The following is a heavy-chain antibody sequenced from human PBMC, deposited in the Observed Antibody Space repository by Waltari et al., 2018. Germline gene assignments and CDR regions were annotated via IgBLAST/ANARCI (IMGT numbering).Heavy chain of an antibody. CDR1: GGSISSYY. Sequence: QVQLQESGPGLVKPSETLSLTCTVSGGSISSYYWSWIRQPPGKGLEWIGYIYYSGSTTYNPSPKSRVTMSVDTSKNQFSLKLSSVTAADTAVYYCARDNSGWYDLDYWGQGTLVTVSS. V-gene: IGHV4-59*12. CDR3: ARDNSGWYDLDY. D-gene: IGHD6-19*01. CDR2: IYYSGST. J-gene: IGHJ4*02.